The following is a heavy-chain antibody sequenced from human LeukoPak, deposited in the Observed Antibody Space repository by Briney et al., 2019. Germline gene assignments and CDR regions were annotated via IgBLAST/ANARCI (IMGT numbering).Heavy chain of an antibody. D-gene: IGHD1-26*01. V-gene: IGHV4-59*01. J-gene: IGHJ4*02. CDR3: ARVRVGKSHFDY. Sequence: SETLSLTCTVSGGSISSYYWSWIRQPPGKGLEWIGYIYYSGSTNYNPSLKSRVTISVDTSKNQFSLKLSSVTAADTAVYYCARVRVGKSHFDYWGQGTLVTVSS. CDR1: GGSISSYY. CDR2: IYYSGST.